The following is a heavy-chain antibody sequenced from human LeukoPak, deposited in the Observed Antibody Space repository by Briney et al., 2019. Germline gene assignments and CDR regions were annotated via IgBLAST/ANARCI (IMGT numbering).Heavy chain of an antibody. J-gene: IGHJ4*02. CDR2: ISYDGSNK. CDR1: GFTFSSYG. D-gene: IGHD2-2*02. V-gene: IGHV3-30*19. Sequence: GGSLRLSCAASGFTFSSYGMHWVRQAPGKGLEWVAVISYDGSNKYYADSVKGRFTISRDNSKNTLYLQMNSLRAEDTAVYYCARDPRGPDIVVVPAAIEWGQGTLVTVSS. CDR3: ARDPRGPDIVVVPAAIE.